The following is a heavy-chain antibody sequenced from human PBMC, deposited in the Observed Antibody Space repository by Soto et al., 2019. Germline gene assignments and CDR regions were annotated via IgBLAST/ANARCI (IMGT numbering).Heavy chain of an antibody. CDR3: TKGANSTFDS. V-gene: IGHV5-51*01. CDR2: VYPSDSDV. D-gene: IGHD6-13*01. J-gene: IGHJ4*02. Sequence: PGESLKISCQGSGYRFTSSWIGWVRQMPGKGLEWLGNVYPSDSDVRYSPSFEGRVTISADNSINTAYLHLLNLKASDNDVYYCTKGANSTFDSLGKGTRVNVPS. CDR1: GYRFTSSW.